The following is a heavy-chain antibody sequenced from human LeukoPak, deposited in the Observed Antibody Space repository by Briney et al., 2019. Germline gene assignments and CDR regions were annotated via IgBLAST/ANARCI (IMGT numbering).Heavy chain of an antibody. CDR1: GYTSTSYY. V-gene: IGHV1-46*01. D-gene: IGHD6-19*01. Sequence: ASVKVSCKASGYTSTSYYMHWVRQAPGQGLEWMGIINPSGGSTSYAQKFQGRVTMTRDTSTSTVYMELSSLRSEDTAVYYCARGCPSGWYYYYYYMDVWGKGTTVTISS. CDR2: INPSGGST. CDR3: ARGCPSGWYYYYYYMDV. J-gene: IGHJ6*03.